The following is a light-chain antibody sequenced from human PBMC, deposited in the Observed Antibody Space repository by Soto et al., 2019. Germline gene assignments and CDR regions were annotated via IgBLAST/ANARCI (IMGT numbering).Light chain of an antibody. V-gene: IGKV3-15*01. CDR3: QQYHNWPPIT. Sequence: EIVMTQSPATLSVSPGERATLSCRASQNINRNLAWYQQKPGQAPRLLIYAASTRATGIPARFSGSGSGAEFTLTISSLQSEDFAVYYCQQYHNWPPITFGQGTRLEIK. CDR1: QNINRN. J-gene: IGKJ5*01. CDR2: AAS.